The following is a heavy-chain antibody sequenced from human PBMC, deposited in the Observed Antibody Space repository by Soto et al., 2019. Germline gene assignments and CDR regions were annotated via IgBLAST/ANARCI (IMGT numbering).Heavy chain of an antibody. CDR2: IYPGDSDT. CDR3: ARQNFWSGNYYYGMDV. J-gene: IGHJ6*02. D-gene: IGHD3-3*01. V-gene: IGHV5-51*01. Sequence: PGESLKISCKGSGYSFTSYWIGWVRQMPGKGLEWMGIIYPGDSDTRYSPSFQGQVTISADKSISTAYLQWSSLKASDTAMYYCARQNFWSGNYYYGMDVWGQGTTVTVS. CDR1: GYSFTSYW.